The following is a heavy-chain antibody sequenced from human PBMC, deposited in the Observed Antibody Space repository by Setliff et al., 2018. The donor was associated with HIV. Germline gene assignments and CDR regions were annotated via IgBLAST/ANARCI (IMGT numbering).Heavy chain of an antibody. V-gene: IGHV1-18*01. CDR2: ISVYNGNI. D-gene: IGHD6-19*01. CDR1: GYTFTCYS. CDR3: ARDSEPGIAVAGADAFDI. J-gene: IGHJ3*02. Sequence: RAPVKVSCKASGYTFTCYSLNWVRQAPGQGLEWMGWISVYNGNIDYAQKLQGRVTMTTDTSTSTAYMGLRSLRSDDTAVYYCARDSEPGIAVAGADAFDIWGQGTMVTVSS.